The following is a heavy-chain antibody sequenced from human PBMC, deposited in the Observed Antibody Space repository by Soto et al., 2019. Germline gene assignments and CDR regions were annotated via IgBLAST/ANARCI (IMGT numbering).Heavy chain of an antibody. V-gene: IGHV3-21*01. J-gene: IGHJ4*02. Sequence: EVQLVESGGGLVKPGGSLRLSCAASGFTFSSYFMNWVRQAPGKGLEWVSSISTSSSYIYYADSVKGRLTISRDNAKRAVYLKMNSLRAADTAVYSGARAATLWFGGSDYWGKGTLVPVSS. CDR2: ISTSSSYI. CDR3: ARAATLWFGGSDY. D-gene: IGHD3-10*01. CDR1: GFTFSSYF.